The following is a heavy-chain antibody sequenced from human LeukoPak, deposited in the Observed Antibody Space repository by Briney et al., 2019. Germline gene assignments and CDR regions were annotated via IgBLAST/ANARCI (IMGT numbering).Heavy chain of an antibody. Sequence: SGGSLRLSCAAAGFTVSSNYMSWVRQAPGKWLEWVSVIYSGGSTYYADSVKGRFTIYRDNSKTTLYLQMNSLRAEDTAVYYCARGLGYGDTTFWGQGNLVTASS. CDR2: IYSGGST. V-gene: IGHV3-53*01. J-gene: IGHJ4*02. D-gene: IGHD4-17*01. CDR3: ARGLGYGDTTF. CDR1: GFTVSSNY.